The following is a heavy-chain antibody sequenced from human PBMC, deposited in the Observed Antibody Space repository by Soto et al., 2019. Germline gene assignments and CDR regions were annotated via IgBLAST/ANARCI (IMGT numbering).Heavy chain of an antibody. CDR3: ARLKGGDHYSYFYGMAV. V-gene: IGHV5-51*01. Sequence: GESLKISCKGSGYSFTSYWIGWVRQMPGKGLEWMGIIYPGDSDTRYSPSFQGQVTISADKSISTAYLQWSSLKASDTAMYYCARLKGGDHYSYFYGMAVCGQAPTFTVCS. D-gene: IGHD4-17*01. CDR2: IYPGDSDT. CDR1: GYSFTSYW. J-gene: IGHJ6*02.